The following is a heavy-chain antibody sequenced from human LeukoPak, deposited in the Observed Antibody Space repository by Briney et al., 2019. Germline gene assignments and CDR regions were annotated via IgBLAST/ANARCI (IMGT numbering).Heavy chain of an antibody. CDR3: ARDRGGGWLYYYYGMDV. Sequence: PSETLSLTCTVSGGSISSSSYYWGWIRQPPGKGLEWIGSIYYSGSTYYNPSLKSRVTISVDTSKNQFSLKLSSVTAADTAVYYCARDRGGGWLYYYYGMDVWGQGTTVTVSS. V-gene: IGHV4-39*07. J-gene: IGHJ6*02. CDR2: IYYSGST. D-gene: IGHD6-19*01. CDR1: GGSISSSSYY.